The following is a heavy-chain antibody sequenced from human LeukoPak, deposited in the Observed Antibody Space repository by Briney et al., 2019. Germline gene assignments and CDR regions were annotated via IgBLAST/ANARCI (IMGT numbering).Heavy chain of an antibody. J-gene: IGHJ4*02. CDR1: GFTFSDYY. V-gene: IGHV3-11*04. CDR2: ISSSGSTI. CDR3: ATYHQQPKRMPRDY. D-gene: IGHD6-13*01. Sequence: GGSLRLSCAASGFTFSDYYMSWIRRAPGKGLEWVSYISSSGSTIYYADSVKGRFTISRDNAKNSLYLQMNSLRAEDTAVYCRATYHQQPKRMPRDYWGQGTLVPVSS.